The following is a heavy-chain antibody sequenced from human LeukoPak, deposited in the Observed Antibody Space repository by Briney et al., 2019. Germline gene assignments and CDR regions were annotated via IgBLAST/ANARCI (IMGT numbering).Heavy chain of an antibody. CDR3: ARHRNPMIVENPFDY. CDR2: IYYSGST. D-gene: IGHD3-22*01. J-gene: IGHJ4*02. V-gene: IGHV4-39*01. CDR1: GGSISSSSYY. Sequence: SETLSLTCTVSGGSISSSSYYWGWIRQPPGKGLEWIGSIYYSGSTYYNPSLKSRVTISVDTSKNQFSLKLSSVTAADTAVYYCARHRNPMIVENPFDYWGQGTLVTVSS.